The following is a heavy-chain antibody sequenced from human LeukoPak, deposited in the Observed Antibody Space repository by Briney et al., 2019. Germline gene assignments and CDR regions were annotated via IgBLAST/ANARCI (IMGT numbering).Heavy chain of an antibody. Sequence: GGPLRLSCAASGFTFSDYYMSWIRQAPGKGLEWVSYISSSGSTIYYADSVKGRFTISRDNAKNSLYLQMNSLRAEDTAVYYCARVESVKGYNRNDAFYIWGQGTMVTVSS. CDR2: ISSSGSTI. CDR1: GFTFSDYY. J-gene: IGHJ3*02. V-gene: IGHV3-11*01. CDR3: ARVESVKGYNRNDAFYI. D-gene: IGHD5-24*01.